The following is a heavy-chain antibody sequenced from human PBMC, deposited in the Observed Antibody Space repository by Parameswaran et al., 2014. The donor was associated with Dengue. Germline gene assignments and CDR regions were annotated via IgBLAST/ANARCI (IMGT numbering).Heavy chain of an antibody. CDR3: ARMETAFYPAYHYYGMDV. Sequence: WIRQPPGKGLEWIGYIYYSGSTNYNPSLKSRVTTSVDTSKNQLSLKLSSVTAADTAVYYCARMETAFYPAYHYYGMDVWGQGTTVTVSS. J-gene: IGHJ6*02. V-gene: IGHV4-59*01. CDR2: IYYSGST. D-gene: IGHD2-21*02.